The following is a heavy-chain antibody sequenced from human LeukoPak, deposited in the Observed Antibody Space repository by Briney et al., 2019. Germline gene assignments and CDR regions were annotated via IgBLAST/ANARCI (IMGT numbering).Heavy chain of an antibody. J-gene: IGHJ5*02. V-gene: IGHV4-34*01. CDR1: GGSFSGYY. Sequence: PSETLSLTCAVYGGSFSGYYWSWVRQPPGKGLEWIGEINHSGSTTYNPSPKRRGTTIVDTSTKHFSQQQRTVPTADAAVYYYAGNKWFDPRGQGNLVTGS. CDR2: INHSGST. CDR3: AGNKWFDP.